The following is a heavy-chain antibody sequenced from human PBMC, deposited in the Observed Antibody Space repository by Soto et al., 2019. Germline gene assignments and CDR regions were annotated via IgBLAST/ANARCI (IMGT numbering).Heavy chain of an antibody. Sequence: EVQLVESGGGLVQPGGSLRLSCAASGFSITNTWMHWVRQAPGKGLEWVGRVKSKADGGTADYAEPVKGRFTVSRDDSKNTQYLQMNSLKMADTAVYYCNSYPDFWGGHTPLWGQGTLVTVSS. CDR3: NSYPDFWGGHTPL. J-gene: IGHJ4*02. D-gene: IGHD3-3*01. CDR2: VKSKADGGTA. V-gene: IGHV3-15*07. CDR1: GFSITNTW.